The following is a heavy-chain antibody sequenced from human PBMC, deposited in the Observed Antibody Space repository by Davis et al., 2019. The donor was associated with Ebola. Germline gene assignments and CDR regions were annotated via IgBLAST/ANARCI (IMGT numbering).Heavy chain of an antibody. Sequence: GGSLRLSCAASGFTFSSYSMNWVRQAPGKGLEWVSAISGSGGSTYYADSVKGRFTISRDNSKNTLYLQMNSLRAEDTAVYYCAREGGYCSSTSCYSYYYYGMDVWGQGTTVTVSS. J-gene: IGHJ6*02. D-gene: IGHD2-2*01. V-gene: IGHV3-23*01. CDR1: GFTFSSYS. CDR2: ISGSGGST. CDR3: AREGGYCSSTSCYSYYYYGMDV.